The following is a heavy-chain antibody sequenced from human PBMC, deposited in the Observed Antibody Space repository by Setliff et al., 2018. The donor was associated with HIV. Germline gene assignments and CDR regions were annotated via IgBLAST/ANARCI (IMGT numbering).Heavy chain of an antibody. D-gene: IGHD3-22*01. CDR2: IHYSGST. CDR1: GGSISSHY. V-gene: IGHV4-59*08. Sequence: LSLTCTVSGGSISSHYWSWIRQPPGKGLEWIGYIHYSGSTNYIPSLKSRVTISGDTSKNHFSLKLTSVTAADTAVYYCARLWAYYDRSGRTAFDVWGQGTMVTVSS. CDR3: ARLWAYYDRSGRTAFDV. J-gene: IGHJ3*01.